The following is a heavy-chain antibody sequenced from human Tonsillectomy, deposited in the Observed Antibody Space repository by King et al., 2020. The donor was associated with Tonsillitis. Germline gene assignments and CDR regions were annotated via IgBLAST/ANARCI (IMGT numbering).Heavy chain of an antibody. V-gene: IGHV3-7*01. Sequence: VQLVESGGGLVQPGGSLRLSCAASGFTFSSYWLTWVRQAPGKGLEWVANIRQDGSETHYAESVKGRFTVSRDNAKQSLYLQMNSLRAEDTAVYYCARDSSPALSGIWYDAFDIWGQGTMVTVSS. J-gene: IGHJ3*02. CDR3: ARDSSPALSGIWYDAFDI. CDR1: GFTFSSYW. CDR2: IRQDGSET. D-gene: IGHD2-15*01.